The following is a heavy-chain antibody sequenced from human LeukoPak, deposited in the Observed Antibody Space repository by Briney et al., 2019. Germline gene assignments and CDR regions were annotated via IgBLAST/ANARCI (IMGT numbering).Heavy chain of an antibody. CDR1: GGSISSSSYF. J-gene: IGHJ2*01. D-gene: IGHD3-10*01. CDR3: ARVFYYGSGTFDL. CDR2: ISSSGST. Sequence: SETLSLTCTVSGGSISSSSYFWGWIRQPPGKGLEWIASISSSGSTNYNPSLKSRVTISVDTSRNQFSLKLSSVTAADTAVYYRARVFYYGSGTFDLWGRGTLVTVSS. V-gene: IGHV4-39*07.